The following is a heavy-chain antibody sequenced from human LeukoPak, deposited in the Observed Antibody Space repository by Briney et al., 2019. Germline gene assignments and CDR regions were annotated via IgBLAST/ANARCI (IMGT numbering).Heavy chain of an antibody. V-gene: IGHV3-73*01. CDR1: GFTFSGSA. CDR2: IRSKANGYAT. D-gene: IGHD4-11*01. Sequence: PGGSLKLSCAASGFTFSGSAMHWLRQASGKGLEWVGRIRSKANGYATAYAASVKGRFTISRDDSKNTAYLQMNSMKTEDTAVYYCIRATADYLHYYYYYMEVSGTGPTVTVSS. CDR3: IRATADYLHYYYYYMEV. J-gene: IGHJ6*03.